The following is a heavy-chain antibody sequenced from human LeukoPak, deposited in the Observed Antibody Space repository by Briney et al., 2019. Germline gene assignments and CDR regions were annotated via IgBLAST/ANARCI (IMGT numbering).Heavy chain of an antibody. Sequence: GGSLRLSCAASGFTFSSYGMHWVRQAPGKGLEWVAVIWYDGSNKYYADSVKGRFTISRDDSKNTLYLQMNSLRAEDTAVYYCARDNYGMDVWGQGTTVTVSS. CDR2: IWYDGSNK. CDR3: ARDNYGMDV. CDR1: GFTFSSYG. J-gene: IGHJ6*02. V-gene: IGHV3-33*01.